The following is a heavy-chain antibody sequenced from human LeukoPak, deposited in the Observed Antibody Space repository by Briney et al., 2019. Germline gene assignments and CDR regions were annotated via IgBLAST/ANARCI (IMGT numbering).Heavy chain of an antibody. CDR3: TAYGRYFDWLHAPYGF. J-gene: IGHJ4*02. CDR2: ISSSGSTI. CDR1: AITFSSYE. Sequence: PGGSLRLSCAASAITFSSYEMNWVRQAPGKGLEWVSYISSSGSTIYYADSVKGRFTISRDNAKNSLYLQMNSLRAEDTAVYYCTAYGRYFDWLHAPYGFWGQGTLVTVSS. V-gene: IGHV3-48*03. D-gene: IGHD3-9*01.